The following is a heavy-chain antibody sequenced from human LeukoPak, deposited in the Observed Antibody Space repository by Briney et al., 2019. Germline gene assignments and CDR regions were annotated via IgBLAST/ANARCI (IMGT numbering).Heavy chain of an antibody. CDR1: GFTFSNYE. J-gene: IGHJ4*02. V-gene: IGHV3-48*03. CDR3: ARDDSYGLDY. CDR2: ISSSGSTI. D-gene: IGHD5-18*01. Sequence: GGSLRLSCAASGFTFSNYEMSWVRQAPGKGLEWVSYISSSGSTIYYADSVKGRFTISRDNAKNSLYLQMNSLRAEDTAVYYCARDDSYGLDYWGRGTRVTVSS.